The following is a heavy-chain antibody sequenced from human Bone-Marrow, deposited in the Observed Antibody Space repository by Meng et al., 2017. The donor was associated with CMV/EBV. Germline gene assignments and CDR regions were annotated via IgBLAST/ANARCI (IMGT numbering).Heavy chain of an antibody. CDR1: GFTFSSYA. D-gene: IGHD3-3*01. Sequence: GESLKISCAASGFTFSSYAMHWVRQAPGKGLEWVSSISSSSSYIYYADSVKGRFTISRDNAKNSLYLQMNSLRAEDTAVYYCARDQDSYYDFWSGYYRSNYYFDYWGQGTLVTVSS. CDR2: ISSSSSYI. J-gene: IGHJ4*02. CDR3: ARDQDSYYDFWSGYYRSNYYFDY. V-gene: IGHV3-21*01.